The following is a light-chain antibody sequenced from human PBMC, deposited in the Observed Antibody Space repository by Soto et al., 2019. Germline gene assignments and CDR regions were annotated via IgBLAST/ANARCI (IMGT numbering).Light chain of an antibody. V-gene: IGLV1-47*01. CDR1: SSNIGSNY. J-gene: IGLJ1*01. CDR2: RNN. Sequence: QSVLTQQPSASGAPGQRVTISCSGSSSNIGSNYVYWYQQLPGTAPKLLIYRNNHRPSGVPDRFSGSKSGTSASLAISGLRSEDEADYYCAAWDDSLSGRRDFGTKTKGTVL. CDR3: AAWDDSLSGRRD.